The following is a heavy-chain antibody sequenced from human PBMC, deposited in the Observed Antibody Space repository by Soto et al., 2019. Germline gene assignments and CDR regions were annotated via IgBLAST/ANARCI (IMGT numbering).Heavy chain of an antibody. D-gene: IGHD2-2*01. CDR1: GYTFTSYG. Sequence: QVQLVQSGAEVKKPGASVKVSCKASGYTFTSYGISWVRQAPGQGLEWMGWISAYNGNTKYAQKLQGRVTMTTDTSTSTAYMELRSLRSDDTAVYYCARDRVLYQPVTLVDQWGQGTLGTVSS. V-gene: IGHV1-18*01. J-gene: IGHJ4*02. CDR2: ISAYNGNT. CDR3: ARDRVLYQPVTLVDQ.